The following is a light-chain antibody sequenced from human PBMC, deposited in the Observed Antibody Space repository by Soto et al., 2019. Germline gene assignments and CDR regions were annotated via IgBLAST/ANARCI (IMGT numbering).Light chain of an antibody. CDR1: QSISSW. CDR2: DAS. CDR3: QQYKSYWT. J-gene: IGKJ1*01. Sequence: DIQMTQSPSILSASVGDRVTITCRASQSISSWLAWYQQKPGKAPKVLIYDASSLESGVPSRFSGSGSGTEFTLTISSLQPDDFATYYCQQYKSYWTFGQGTKVEIK. V-gene: IGKV1-5*01.